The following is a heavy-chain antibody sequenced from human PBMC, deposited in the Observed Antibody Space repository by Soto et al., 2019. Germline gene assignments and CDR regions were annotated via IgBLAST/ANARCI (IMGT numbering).Heavy chain of an antibody. V-gene: IGHV3-30*18. CDR1: GFTFSSYG. Sequence: GGSLRLSCAASGFTFSSYGMHWVRQAPGKGLEWVAIISYDGSNKYYADSVKGRFTISRDNSKNTLYLQVNSLRAEDTAVYYCAKDVAGYCSGGSCYPLDYWGQGTLVTVSS. D-gene: IGHD2-15*01. CDR3: AKDVAGYCSGGSCYPLDY. CDR2: ISYDGSNK. J-gene: IGHJ4*02.